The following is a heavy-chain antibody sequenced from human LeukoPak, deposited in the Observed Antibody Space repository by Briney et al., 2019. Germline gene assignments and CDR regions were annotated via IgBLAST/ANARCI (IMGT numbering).Heavy chain of an antibody. D-gene: IGHD3-10*02. CDR2: IRYDGSTK. CDR3: SELGITMIGGV. J-gene: IGHJ6*04. CDR1: GLTFSDYG. Sequence: GGSVRLSCAASGLTFSDYGMHWVRQAPGKGLEWVAFIRYDGSTKYYADSVKGRFTISRDNSKNTLYLQIDSLRAEDTAVYYCSELGITMIGGVWGKGTTVTISS. V-gene: IGHV3-30*02.